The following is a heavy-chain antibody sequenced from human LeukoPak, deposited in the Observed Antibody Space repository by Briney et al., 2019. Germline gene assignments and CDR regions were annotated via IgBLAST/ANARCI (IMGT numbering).Heavy chain of an antibody. V-gene: IGHV4-59*01. CDR1: GGSISSYY. CDR2: IYYSGST. Sequence: SETLSLTCTVSGGSISSYYWSWIRQPPGKGLEWIGYIYYSGSTNYNPSLKSRVTISVDTSKNQFSLKLSSVTAADTAVYYCARDRKAGLFDYSGQGTLVTVSS. J-gene: IGHJ4*02. CDR3: ARDRKAGLFDY. D-gene: IGHD3/OR15-3a*01.